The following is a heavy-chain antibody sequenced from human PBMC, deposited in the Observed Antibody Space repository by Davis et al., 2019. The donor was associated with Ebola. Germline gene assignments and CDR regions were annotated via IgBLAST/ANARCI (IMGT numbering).Heavy chain of an antibody. J-gene: IGHJ4*02. CDR1: GGSFSDNY. CDR2: VSHRGDT. CDR3: TRTTRDSGWFIDF. Sequence: MPSETLSLTCAVYGGSFSDNYYTWIRQPPGRGLEWIGEVSHRGDTIYTSSFESRVTISVDTSKNQFSLKLGSVTAADTAVYYCTRTTRDSGWFIDFWGRGTRVTVSS. V-gene: IGHV4-34*01. D-gene: IGHD6-19*01.